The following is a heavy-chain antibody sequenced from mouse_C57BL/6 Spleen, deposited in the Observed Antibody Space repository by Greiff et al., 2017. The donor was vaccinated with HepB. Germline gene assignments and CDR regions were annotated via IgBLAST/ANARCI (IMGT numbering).Heavy chain of an antibody. V-gene: IGHV1-53*01. CDR2: INPSNGGT. CDR3: ARGIYYDYDGVLMDY. J-gene: IGHJ4*01. Sequence: QVQLQQPGTELVKPGASVKLYCKASGYTFTSYWMHWVKQRPGQGLEWIGNINPSNGGTNYNEKFKSKATLTVDKSSSTAYMQLSSLTSEDSAVYYCARGIYYDYDGVLMDYWGQGTSVTVSS. CDR1: GYTFTSYW. D-gene: IGHD2-4*01.